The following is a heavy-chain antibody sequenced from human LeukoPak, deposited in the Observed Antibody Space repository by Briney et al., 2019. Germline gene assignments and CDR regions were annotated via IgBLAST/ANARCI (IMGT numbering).Heavy chain of an antibody. J-gene: IGHJ4*02. CDR3: ARAAYNWN. Sequence: GGSLRLSCAASGFTLRDYVMSWVRQAPGKGLEWVSYIDPSGTALFYADSVKGRFTISRDNGKNSLYLQLRSLRADDTAVYYCARAAYNWNWGQGTLVTVSS. CDR1: GFTLRDYV. CDR2: IDPSGTAL. V-gene: IGHV3-11*01. D-gene: IGHD1-20*01.